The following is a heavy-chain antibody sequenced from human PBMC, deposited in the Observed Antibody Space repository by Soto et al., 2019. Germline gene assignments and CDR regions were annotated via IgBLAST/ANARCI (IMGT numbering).Heavy chain of an antibody. D-gene: IGHD3-3*01. Sequence: TLSLTCAVYGGSFSGHSWTWIRQTPGNGLEWIGYINHSGRVNYSPSLKSRVPISVDTSKNQFSLKLISVTAAGTAVYYCAREPITISTNYYYYSGMDVWGQGTTVTVSS. J-gene: IGHJ6*02. CDR3: AREPITISTNYYYYSGMDV. CDR2: INHSGRV. CDR1: GGSFSGHS. V-gene: IGHV4-34*09.